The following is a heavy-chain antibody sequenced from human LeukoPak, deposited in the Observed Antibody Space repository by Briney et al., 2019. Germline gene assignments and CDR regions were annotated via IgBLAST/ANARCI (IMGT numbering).Heavy chain of an antibody. V-gene: IGHV4-61*02. Sequence: SQTLSLTCTVSGGSISSGSYYWNWIRQPAGKGLEWIGRIYTSGSTNYNPSLKSRVTISVDTSKNQFSLKLSSVTAADTAVYYCARDRSGSYPPHAFDIWGQGTMVTVSS. CDR1: GGSISSGSYY. D-gene: IGHD3-10*01. CDR3: ARDRSGSYPPHAFDI. J-gene: IGHJ3*02. CDR2: IYTSGST.